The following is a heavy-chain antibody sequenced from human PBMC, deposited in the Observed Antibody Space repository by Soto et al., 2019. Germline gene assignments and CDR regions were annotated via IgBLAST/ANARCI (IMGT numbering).Heavy chain of an antibody. CDR1: GFTFSSYA. J-gene: IGHJ4*02. CDR3: ARVGGWHCSGGSCSYFDY. CDR2: ISGSGGST. D-gene: IGHD2-15*01. V-gene: IGHV3-23*01. Sequence: GSLRLSCAASGFTFSSYAMSWVRQAPGKGLEWVSAISGSGGSTYYADSVKGRFTISRDNSKNSLYLQMNSLRAEDTAVYYCARVGGWHCSGGSCSYFDYWGQGTLVTVSS.